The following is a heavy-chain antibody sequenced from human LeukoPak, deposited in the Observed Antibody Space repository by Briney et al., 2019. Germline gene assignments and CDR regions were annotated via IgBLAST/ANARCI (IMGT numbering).Heavy chain of an antibody. Sequence: GGSLRLSCAASGFTVSSNYMSWVRQAPGKGLEWVSVIYSGGSTYYADSVKGRFTISRVNSKNTLYLQMNSLRAEDTAVYYCARDPAHDSSGYFYPIHYGMDVWGQGTTVTVSS. CDR1: GFTVSSNY. V-gene: IGHV3-66*01. J-gene: IGHJ6*02. CDR3: ARDPAHDSSGYFYPIHYGMDV. D-gene: IGHD3-22*01. CDR2: IYSGGST.